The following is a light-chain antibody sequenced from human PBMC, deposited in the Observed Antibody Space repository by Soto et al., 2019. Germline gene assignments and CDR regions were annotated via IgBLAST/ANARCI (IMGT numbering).Light chain of an antibody. CDR3: QQYGSSPWT. CDR1: QSVSGSY. Sequence: VLSQSPAILSLSPGERATLSCRASQSVSGSYLAWYQQKPGQAPRLLIYGASSRATGIPERFSGSGSGTEFTLTISRLEPEDFAVYYCQQYGSSPWTFGQGTKVDIK. J-gene: IGKJ1*01. V-gene: IGKV3-20*01. CDR2: GAS.